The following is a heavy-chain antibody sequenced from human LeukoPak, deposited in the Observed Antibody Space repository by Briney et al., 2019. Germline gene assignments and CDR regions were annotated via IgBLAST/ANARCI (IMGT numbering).Heavy chain of an antibody. CDR1: GFTFGDYA. Sequence: GGSLRLSCTASGFTFGDYAMSWVRQAPGKGLEWVGFIRSKAYGGTTEYAASVKGRFTISRDDSKSIAYLQMNSLKTEDTAVYYCTRTTGGYFDYWGQGTLVTVSS. J-gene: IGHJ4*02. V-gene: IGHV3-49*04. CDR3: TRTTGGYFDY. CDR2: IRSKAYGGTT. D-gene: IGHD1-1*01.